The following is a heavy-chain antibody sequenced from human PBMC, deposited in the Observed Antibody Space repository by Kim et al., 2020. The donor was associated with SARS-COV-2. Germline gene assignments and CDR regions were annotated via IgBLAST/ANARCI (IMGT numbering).Heavy chain of an antibody. CDR1: GYTFTSYY. CDR3: ARDLSRFVDLWGIVGASPLSNGMDV. D-gene: IGHD1-26*01. J-gene: IGHJ6*02. Sequence: ASVKVSCKASGYTFTSYYMHWVRQAPGQGLEWMGIINPSGGSTSYAQKVQGRVTMTRDTSTSTVYMELSSLRSEDTAVYYCARDLSRFVDLWGIVGASPLSNGMDVWGQGTTVTVSS. CDR2: INPSGGST. V-gene: IGHV1-46*01.